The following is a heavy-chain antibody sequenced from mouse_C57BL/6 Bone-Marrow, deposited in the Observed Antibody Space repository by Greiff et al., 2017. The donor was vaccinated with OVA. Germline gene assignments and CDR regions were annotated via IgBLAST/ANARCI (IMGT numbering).Heavy chain of an antibody. CDR1: GYTFTSYW. CDR2: INPSSGYT. CDR3: APYYYGSSPYWYFDV. V-gene: IGHV1-7*01. D-gene: IGHD1-1*01. Sequence: QVQLQQSGAELAKPGASVKLSCKASGYTFTSYWMHWVKQRPGQGLEWIGYINPSSGYTKYNQKFKDKATLTADKSSSTAYMQLSSLTYEDSAVYYCAPYYYGSSPYWYFDVWGTGTTVTVSS. J-gene: IGHJ1*03.